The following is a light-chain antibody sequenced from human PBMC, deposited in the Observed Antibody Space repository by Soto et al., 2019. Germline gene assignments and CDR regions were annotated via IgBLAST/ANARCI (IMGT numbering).Light chain of an antibody. Sequence: ETVMTQSPATLSVSPGERATLSCRASQSVSSNLAWYQHRPGQAPRLLIYGASTRATGIPARFSGSGSGTEFTLTISSLQSEDFAVYYCQQYNNWPRTFGQGTRLEIK. J-gene: IGKJ5*01. V-gene: IGKV3-15*01. CDR3: QQYNNWPRT. CDR1: QSVSSN. CDR2: GAS.